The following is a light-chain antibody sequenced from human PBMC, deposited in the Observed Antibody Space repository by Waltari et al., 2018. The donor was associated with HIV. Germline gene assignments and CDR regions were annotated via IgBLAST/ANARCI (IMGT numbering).Light chain of an antibody. CDR3: AGWDDSLSGVV. J-gene: IGLJ3*02. CDR2: RNN. CDR1: SSNIGSTY. Sequence: QSGLSLPPSASGTPGQSVTIYCSGSSSNIGSTYVSWYQQLPGAATKLLMYRNNQRPSGVPDRFSGSKSGTSASLAISGLRSEDEADYYCAGWDDSLSGVVFGGGTKLTVL. V-gene: IGLV1-47*01.